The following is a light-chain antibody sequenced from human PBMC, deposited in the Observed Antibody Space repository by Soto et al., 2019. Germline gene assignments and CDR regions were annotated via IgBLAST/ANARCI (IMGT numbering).Light chain of an antibody. CDR3: QQRGDGPLYT. J-gene: IGKJ2*01. CDR2: GAS. Sequence: EIVLTQSPGTLSLSPGERATTSCRATQNINNYLAWYQQRPGQAPRLLIYGASNRATGIPPRFSGSGSGTDFTLTISNLEPEDFAVYYCQQRGDGPLYTFGQGTKLEIK. V-gene: IGKV3-11*01. CDR1: QNINNY.